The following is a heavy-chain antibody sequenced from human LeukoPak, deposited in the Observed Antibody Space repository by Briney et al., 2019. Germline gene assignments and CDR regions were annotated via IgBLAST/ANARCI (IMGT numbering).Heavy chain of an antibody. CDR3: ARERFLGELNWFDP. CDR1: GGSISSYY. CDR2: IYTSGST. Sequence: SETLSLTCTVSGGSISSYYWSWIRQPAGKGLEWIGRIYTSGSTNYNPSLKSRVTMPVDTSKNQFSLKLSSVTAADTAVYYCARERFLGELNWFDPWGQGTLVTVSS. V-gene: IGHV4-4*07. D-gene: IGHD3-3*01. J-gene: IGHJ5*02.